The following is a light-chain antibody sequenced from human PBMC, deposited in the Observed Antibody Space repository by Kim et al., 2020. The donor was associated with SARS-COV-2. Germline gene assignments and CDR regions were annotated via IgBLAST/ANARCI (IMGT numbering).Light chain of an antibody. CDR3: NSRDSSGNHLV. Sequence: ALGKTVRTTCQVDSLRGYDAWWYQQKPVQAPVLVIYGKNNRPSGIPDRFAGSSSGNTDSLTITGAQAEDAADYYCNSRDSSGNHLVFGGGTQLTVL. CDR2: GKN. CDR1: SLRGYD. J-gene: IGLJ2*01. V-gene: IGLV3-19*01.